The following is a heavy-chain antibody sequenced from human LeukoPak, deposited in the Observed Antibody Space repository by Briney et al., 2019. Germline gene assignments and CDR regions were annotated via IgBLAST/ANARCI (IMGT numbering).Heavy chain of an antibody. D-gene: IGHD1-26*01. V-gene: IGHV3-11*04. CDR2: MSGSGSTV. CDR1: GFTFSDYY. J-gene: IGHJ3*02. CDR3: ARAWGWGATSDAFDI. Sequence: KPGGSLRLSCAASGFTFSDYYMNWIRQAPGKGLEWVSYMSGSGSTVYYADSVKGRFTISRDNAKNSLYLQMNSLRAEDTAVYYCARAWGWGATSDAFDIWGQGTMVTVSS.